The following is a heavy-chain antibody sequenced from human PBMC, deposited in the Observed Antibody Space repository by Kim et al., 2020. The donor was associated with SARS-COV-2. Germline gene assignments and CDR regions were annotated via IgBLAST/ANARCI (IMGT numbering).Heavy chain of an antibody. CDR3: AKGKYCSSTSCYTFYYYYGMDV. CDR2: ISGDGGST. CDR1: GFTFDDYA. Sequence: GGSLRLSCAASGFTFDDYAMHWVRQAPGKGLEWVSLISGDGGSTYYADSVKGRFTISRDNSKNSLYLQMNSLRTEDTALYYCAKGKYCSSTSCYTFYYYYGMDVWGQGTTVTVSS. J-gene: IGHJ6*02. V-gene: IGHV3-43*02. D-gene: IGHD2-2*01.